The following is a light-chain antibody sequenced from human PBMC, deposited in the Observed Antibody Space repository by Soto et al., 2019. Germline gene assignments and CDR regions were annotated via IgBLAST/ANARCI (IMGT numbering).Light chain of an antibody. CDR3: QQLTGSPSIT. Sequence: DIQLTQSPSFLSASVGDRVTITCRASQGIRSYLAWYQQKPGKAPKLLIYAASTLQSGVPSRFSGSGSGTEFTLTISRLQPEDFATYYCQQLTGSPSITFGQGTRLEIK. CDR2: AAS. CDR1: QGIRSY. J-gene: IGKJ5*01. V-gene: IGKV1-9*01.